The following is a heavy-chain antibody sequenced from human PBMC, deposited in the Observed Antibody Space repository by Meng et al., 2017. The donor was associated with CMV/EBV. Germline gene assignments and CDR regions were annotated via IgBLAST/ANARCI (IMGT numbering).Heavy chain of an antibody. V-gene: IGHV3-23*03. J-gene: IGHJ4*02. D-gene: IGHD3-3*01. CDR2: IYSGGSST. CDR3: AKGKRFLEWLLDY. CDR1: GFTFSSYA. Sequence: GGSLRLSCAASGFTFSSYAMSWVRQAPGKGLEWVSVIYSGGSSTYYADSVKGRFTISRDNSKNTLYLQMNSLRAEDTAVYYCAKGKRFLEWLLDYWGQGTLVTAPQ.